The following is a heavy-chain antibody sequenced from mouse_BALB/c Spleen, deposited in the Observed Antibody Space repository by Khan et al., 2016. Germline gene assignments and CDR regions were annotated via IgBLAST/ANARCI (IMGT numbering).Heavy chain of an antibody. CDR2: ISDGGSYT. D-gene: IGHD2-14*01. V-gene: IGHV5-4*02. CDR3: ARDDRWFAY. Sequence: EVQLLESGGGLVKPGGSLKLSCAASGFTFSDYYMYWVRQTPEKRLEWVATISDGGSYTYYPDRVKGRSTISRDNAKSKLYLQMSSLKSEDTAMYYCARDDRWFAYWGQGTLVTVSA. CDR1: GFTFSDYY. J-gene: IGHJ3*01.